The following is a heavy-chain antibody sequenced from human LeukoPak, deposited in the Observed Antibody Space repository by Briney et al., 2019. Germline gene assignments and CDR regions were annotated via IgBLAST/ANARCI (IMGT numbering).Heavy chain of an antibody. V-gene: IGHV3-33*08. D-gene: IGHD2-2*01. J-gene: IGHJ4*02. CDR2: IWYDGSNQ. Sequence: GGSLRLSCAASGFTFSTYGMNWVRQAPGKGLEWVAFIWYDGSNQHYADSVKGRFTVSRDHSRNTVYLQMNSLRAEDTAVYYCARDGCSTTSCFDYWGQGTLVTVSS. CDR1: GFTFSTYG. CDR3: ARDGCSTTSCFDY.